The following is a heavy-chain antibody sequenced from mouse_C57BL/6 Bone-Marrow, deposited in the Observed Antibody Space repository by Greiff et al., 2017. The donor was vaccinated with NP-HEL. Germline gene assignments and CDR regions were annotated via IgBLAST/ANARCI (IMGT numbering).Heavy chain of an antibody. CDR1: GYAFSSSW. J-gene: IGHJ2*01. CDR3: ARERDYFDY. Sequence: QVQLKESGPELVKPGASVKISCKASGYAFSSSWMNWVKQRPGKGLEWIGRIYPGDGDTNYNGKFKGKATLTADKSSSTAYMQLSSLTSEDSAVYFCARERDYFDYWGQGTTLTVSS. V-gene: IGHV1-82*01. CDR2: IYPGDGDT.